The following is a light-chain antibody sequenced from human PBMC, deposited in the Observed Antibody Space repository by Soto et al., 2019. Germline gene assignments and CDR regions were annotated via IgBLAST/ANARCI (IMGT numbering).Light chain of an antibody. CDR2: EVN. CDR3: CSFAGSNPFPYV. Sequence: QSVLTQPASVSGSPGQSITISCTGTSNDVGGYNLVSWYQQHPDKAPKLIIYEVNERPSGVSSRFSGSKSGNTASLTVSGLQPDDEADYHCCSFAGSNPFPYVFGTGTKVTVL. CDR1: SNDVGGYNL. V-gene: IGLV2-23*02. J-gene: IGLJ1*01.